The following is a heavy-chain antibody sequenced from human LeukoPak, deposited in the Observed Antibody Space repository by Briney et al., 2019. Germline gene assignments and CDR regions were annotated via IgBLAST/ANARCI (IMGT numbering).Heavy chain of an antibody. V-gene: IGHV3-23*01. CDR2: ISGSGGNT. CDR1: GGSISSYY. Sequence: ETLSLTCTVSGGSISSYYWSWIRQPPGKGLEWVSGISGSGGNTYYADSVKGRFTISRDNSKNTLYLQMNSLRAEDTAVYYCARRSGIAVAGAFDYWGQGTLVTVSS. CDR3: ARRSGIAVAGAFDY. J-gene: IGHJ4*02. D-gene: IGHD6-19*01.